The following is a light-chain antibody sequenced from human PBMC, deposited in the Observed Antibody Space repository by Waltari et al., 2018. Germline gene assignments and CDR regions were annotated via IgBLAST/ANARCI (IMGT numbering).Light chain of an antibody. V-gene: IGLV3-1*01. CDR3: QAWDSSTAV. CDR1: KLGDKY. Sequence: SYELTQPPSVSVSPGQTASITCPGDKLGDKYACWSQQKPGQSPVLVIYQDSKRPSGIPERFSGSNSGNTATLTISGTQAMDEADYYCQAWDSSTAVFGGGTQLTVL. J-gene: IGLJ7*01. CDR2: QDS.